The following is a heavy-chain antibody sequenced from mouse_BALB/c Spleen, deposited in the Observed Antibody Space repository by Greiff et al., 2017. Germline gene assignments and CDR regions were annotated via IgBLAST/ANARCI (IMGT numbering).Heavy chain of an antibody. D-gene: IGHD2-1*01. CDR2: ISYSGST. V-gene: IGHV3-2*02. J-gene: IGHJ4*01. Sequence: DVQLVESGPGLVKPSQSLSLTCTVTGYSITSDYAWNWIRQFPGNKLEWMGYISYSGSTSYNPSLKSRISITRDTSKNQFFLQLNSVTTEDTATYYCASPIYYGNYDAMDYWGQGTSVTVSS. CDR3: ASPIYYGNYDAMDY. CDR1: GYSITSDYA.